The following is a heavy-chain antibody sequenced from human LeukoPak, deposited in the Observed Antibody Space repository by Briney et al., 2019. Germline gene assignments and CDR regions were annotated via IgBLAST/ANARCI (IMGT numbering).Heavy chain of an antibody. CDR3: ARDRNVELFDY. V-gene: IGHV3-21*01. Sequence: PGGSPRLSCAVSGFTFSSYGMSWVRQAPGKGLEWVSSISSSSSYIYYADSVKGRFTISRDNAKNSLYLQMNSLRAEDTAVYYCARDRNVELFDYWGQGTLVTVSS. D-gene: IGHD1-7*01. CDR1: GFTFSSYG. CDR2: ISSSSSYI. J-gene: IGHJ4*02.